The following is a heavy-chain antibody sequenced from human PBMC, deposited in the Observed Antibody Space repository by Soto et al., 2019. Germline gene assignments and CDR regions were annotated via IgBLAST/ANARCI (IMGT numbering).Heavy chain of an antibody. CDR1: GFTVSSNY. CDR3: ARDFVVGGPTINYYYGMDV. Sequence: EVQLVESGGDLVQPGGSLRLSCAASGFTVSSNYMSWVRQAPGKGLEWISIIYSAGNTYYADSVKGRFTISRDTSKNTLYLQMNSLGAEDTAVYYCARDFVVGGPTINYYYGMDVWGQGTTVTVYS. CDR2: IYSAGNT. J-gene: IGHJ6*02. V-gene: IGHV3-66*01. D-gene: IGHD1-26*01.